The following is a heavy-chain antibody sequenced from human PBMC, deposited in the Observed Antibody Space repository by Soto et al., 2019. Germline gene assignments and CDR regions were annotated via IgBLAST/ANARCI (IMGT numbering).Heavy chain of an antibody. CDR2: IYPGDSDT. D-gene: IGHD6-19*01. J-gene: IGHJ4*02. CDR1: GYSFTNDW. CDR3: ERPKCSSGWCNYFDY. Sequence: PGESLKISCKCSGYSFTNDWIGWVRQMPGKGLEWMGIIYPGDSDTRYSPSFQGQVTISADKSISTAYLQWSSLKASDTATYYCERPKCSSGWCNYFDYWGQGTLVTVSS. V-gene: IGHV5-51*01.